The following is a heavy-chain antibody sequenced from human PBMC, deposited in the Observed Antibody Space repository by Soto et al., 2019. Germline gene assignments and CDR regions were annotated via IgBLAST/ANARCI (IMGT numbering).Heavy chain of an antibody. D-gene: IGHD3-3*01. J-gene: IGHJ4*02. Sequence: PSETLSLTCTVSGVSISSYYWSWIRQHPGKGLEWIGYIYYSGSTYYNPSLKSRVTMSVDTSKNQFSLKLNSVTAADTAVYYCAREPSWSGYFEFWGQGALVTVSS. CDR1: GVSISSYY. CDR3: AREPSWSGYFEF. V-gene: IGHV4-59*01. CDR2: IYYSGST.